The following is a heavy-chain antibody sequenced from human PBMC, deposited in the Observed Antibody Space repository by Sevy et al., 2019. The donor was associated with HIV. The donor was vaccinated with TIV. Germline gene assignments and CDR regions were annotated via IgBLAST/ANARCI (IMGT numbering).Heavy chain of an antibody. Sequence: GGSLRLSCAASGFTFSSYWMHWVRQAPGKGLVWVSRINSDGSSTSYADSVKGRFTISSDNAKNTLYLQMNSLRAEDTAVYYCARALSNHDILTGYFSYYYCAMDVWGQGTTVTVSS. CDR3: ARALSNHDILTGYFSYYYCAMDV. J-gene: IGHJ6*02. D-gene: IGHD3-9*01. V-gene: IGHV3-74*01. CDR1: GFTFSSYW. CDR2: INSDGSST.